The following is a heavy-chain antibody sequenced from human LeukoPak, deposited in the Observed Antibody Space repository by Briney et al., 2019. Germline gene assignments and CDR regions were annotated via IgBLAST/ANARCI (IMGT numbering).Heavy chain of an antibody. J-gene: IGHJ5*02. CDR2: INPNSGGT. CDR1: GYTFTSYY. CDR3: ARGSSSANWFDP. D-gene: IGHD6-13*01. Sequence: ASVKVSCKASGYTFTSYYMHWVRQAPGQGLEWMGWINPNSGGTNYAQKFQGRVTMTRDTSISTAYMELSRLRSDDTAVYYCARGSSSANWFDPWGQGTLVTVSS. V-gene: IGHV1-2*02.